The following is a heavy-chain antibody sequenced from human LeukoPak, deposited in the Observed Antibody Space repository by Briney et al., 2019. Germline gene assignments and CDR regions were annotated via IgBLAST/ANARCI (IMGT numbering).Heavy chain of an antibody. D-gene: IGHD3-22*01. CDR1: GGTFSSYA. CDR2: IIPIFGTA. V-gene: IGHV1-69*13. Sequence: ASVKVSCKASGGTFSSYAISWVRQAPGQGLEWMGGIIPIFGTANYAQKFQGRVTITADESTSTAYMELSSLRSEDTAVYYCARLGPFYDSSSYGDYNWFDPWGQGILVTVSS. CDR3: ARLGPFYDSSSYGDYNWFDP. J-gene: IGHJ5*02.